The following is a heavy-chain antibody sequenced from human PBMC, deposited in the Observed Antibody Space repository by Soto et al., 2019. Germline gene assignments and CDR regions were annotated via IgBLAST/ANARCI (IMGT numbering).Heavy chain of an antibody. V-gene: IGHV4-31*03. CDR2: IYYSGST. J-gene: IGHJ4*02. Sequence: TLSLTCTVSGGSISSGGYYWSWIRQHPGKGLEWIGYIYYSGSTYYNPSLKSRVTISVDTSKNQFSLKLSSVTAADTAVYYCARGHILAGPPDYWGQGTLVTVSS. D-gene: IGHD3-9*01. CDR3: ARGHILAGPPDY. CDR1: GGSISSGGYY.